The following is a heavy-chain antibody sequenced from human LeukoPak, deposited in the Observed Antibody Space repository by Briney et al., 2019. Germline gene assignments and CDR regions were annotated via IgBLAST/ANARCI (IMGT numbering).Heavy chain of an antibody. V-gene: IGHV1-8*01. CDR1: GYTFTSYD. D-gene: IGHD1-26*01. J-gene: IGHJ3*02. CDR3: ARGTPQGGLDI. Sequence: GASVKVSCKASGYTFTSYDINWVRQATGQGLEWMGWMNPNSGNTGYAQKFQGRVTITTNTSISTAYLELSSLRSEDTAVFHCARGTPQGGLDIWGQGTMVTVSS. CDR2: MNPNSGNT.